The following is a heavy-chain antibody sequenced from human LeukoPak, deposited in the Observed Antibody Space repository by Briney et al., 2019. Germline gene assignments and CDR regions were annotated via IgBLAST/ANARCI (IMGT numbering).Heavy chain of an antibody. D-gene: IGHD6-13*01. V-gene: IGHV3-23*01. Sequence: PGGSLRLSCAASGFMFTDHALSWVRQAPGKGLEWVSAISGSGGSTYYADSVKGRFTISRDNSKNTLYLQMNSLRAEDTAVYYCAKADGIAAAAIYFDYWGQGTLVTVSS. CDR1: GFMFTDHA. CDR2: ISGSGGST. J-gene: IGHJ4*02. CDR3: AKADGIAAAAIYFDY.